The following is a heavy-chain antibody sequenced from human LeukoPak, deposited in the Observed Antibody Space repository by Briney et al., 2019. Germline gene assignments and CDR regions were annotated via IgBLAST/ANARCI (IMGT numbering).Heavy chain of an antibody. V-gene: IGHV1-24*01. Sequence: ASVEVSCKVSGYTLTELSMHWVRQAPGKGLEWMGGFDPEDGETIYAQKFQGRVTMTEDTSTDTAYMELSSLRSEDTAVYYCATAGITIFGVVIVPYAFDIWGQGTMVTVSS. J-gene: IGHJ3*02. CDR3: ATAGITIFGVVIVPYAFDI. CDR1: GYTLTELS. CDR2: FDPEDGET. D-gene: IGHD3-3*01.